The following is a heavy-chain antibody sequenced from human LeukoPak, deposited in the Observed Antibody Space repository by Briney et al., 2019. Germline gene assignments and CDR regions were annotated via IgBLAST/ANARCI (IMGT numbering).Heavy chain of an antibody. CDR2: INSDGSST. J-gene: IGHJ4*02. D-gene: IGHD1-7*01. Sequence: SGGSLRLSCAASGFTFSSYWMHWVRQAPGKGLVWVSRINSDGSSTSYADSVEGRFTISRDNAKNTLYLQMNSLRAEDTPVYYCARDPRNYGIDYWGQGTLVTVSS. V-gene: IGHV3-74*01. CDR3: ARDPRNYGIDY. CDR1: GFTFSSYW.